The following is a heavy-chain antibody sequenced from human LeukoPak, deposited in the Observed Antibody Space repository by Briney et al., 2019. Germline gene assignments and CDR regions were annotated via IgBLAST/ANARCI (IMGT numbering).Heavy chain of an antibody. D-gene: IGHD3-3*01. CDR1: GGAFSGYY. V-gene: IGHV4-34*01. CDR3: ARVHRLRFLEPTNWFDP. Sequence: SETLSLTCAVYGGAFSGYYWSWIRQPPGKGLEWIVEINHSGSTNYNPSLKSRVTISVDTSKNQFSLKLSSVTAADTAVYYCARVHRLRFLEPTNWFDPWGQGTLVTVSS. CDR2: INHSGST. J-gene: IGHJ5*02.